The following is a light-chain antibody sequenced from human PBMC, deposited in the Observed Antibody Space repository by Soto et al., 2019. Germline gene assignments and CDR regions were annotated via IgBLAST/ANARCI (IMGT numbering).Light chain of an antibody. Sequence: LTQPPSESGTPGQRVTISCSGSSSNIGSNTVNWYQQLPGTAPKLLIYNNNQRPSGVPDRFSGSKSATSASLAISGLQSEDEADYYCAGWDDSLNGWVFGGGTKLTVL. V-gene: IGLV1-44*01. CDR1: SSNIGSNT. CDR3: AGWDDSLNGWV. CDR2: NNN. J-gene: IGLJ3*02.